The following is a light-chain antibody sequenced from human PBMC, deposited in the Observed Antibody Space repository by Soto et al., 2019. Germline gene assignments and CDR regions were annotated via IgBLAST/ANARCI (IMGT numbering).Light chain of an antibody. V-gene: IGKV1-5*01. CDR2: DVS. CDR1: QSISSW. CDR3: QQYSSLRT. J-gene: IGKJ2*01. Sequence: DIQMTQSPSTLSASVGDRVTITCRPSQSISSWLAWYQQKPGKAPKLLIYDVSTLERGVPSRFSGSGSGTEFTLTISCLQPDDFATYYCQQYSSLRTFGQGTKVEIK.